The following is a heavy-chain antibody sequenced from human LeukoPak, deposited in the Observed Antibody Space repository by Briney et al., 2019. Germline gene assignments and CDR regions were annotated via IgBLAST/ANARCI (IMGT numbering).Heavy chain of an antibody. CDR2: ISYNGST. Sequence: SETLSLTCTVSGASISPYYWSWIRQPPGKGLEWIGYISYNGSTNYNPSLKSRVTISVDTSKNQFSLKLTSVTAADTAVYYCARATKIRRYYYDSSAYYYCVFDIWGQGTMVTVSS. CDR3: ARATKIRRYYYDSSAYYYCVFDI. V-gene: IGHV4-59*01. D-gene: IGHD3-22*01. J-gene: IGHJ3*02. CDR1: GASISPYY.